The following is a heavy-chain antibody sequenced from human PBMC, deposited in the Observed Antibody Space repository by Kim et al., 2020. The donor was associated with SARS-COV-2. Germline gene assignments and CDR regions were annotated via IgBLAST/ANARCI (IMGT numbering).Heavy chain of an antibody. D-gene: IGHD6-13*01. Sequence: AQKLQGKVTMTTDTSTSTAYMELRSLRSDDTAVYYCARVGYSSSWYPTDYWGQGTLVTVSS. J-gene: IGHJ4*02. V-gene: IGHV1-18*01. CDR3: ARVGYSSSWYPTDY.